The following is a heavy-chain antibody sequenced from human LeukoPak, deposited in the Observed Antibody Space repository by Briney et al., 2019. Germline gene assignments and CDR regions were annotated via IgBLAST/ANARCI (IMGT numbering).Heavy chain of an antibody. CDR1: GGSISSYY. D-gene: IGHD2-2*01. Sequence: SETLSLTCTVSGGSISSYYWSWIRQPPGKGLEWIGYIYYSGSTNYNPSLKSRVTISVDTSKNQFSLKLSSVTAADTAVYYCARDQLLEPGYNWFDPWGQGTLVTVSS. V-gene: IGHV4-59*01. CDR2: IYYSGST. CDR3: ARDQLLEPGYNWFDP. J-gene: IGHJ5*02.